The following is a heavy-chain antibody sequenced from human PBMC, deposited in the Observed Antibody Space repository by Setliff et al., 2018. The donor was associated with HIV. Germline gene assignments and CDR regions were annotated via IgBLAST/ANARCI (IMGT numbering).Heavy chain of an antibody. Sequence: PSETLSLTCAVYGGSFSGYYWSWIRQPPGKGLEWIGEINHSGSTNYNPSLKSRVTISVDTAKNQFSLNLTSVTAADTAVYYCARGGFKWSGSYADYWGQGTLVTVSS. V-gene: IGHV4-34*01. D-gene: IGHD1-26*01. CDR3: ARGGFKWSGSYADY. J-gene: IGHJ4*02. CDR1: GGSFSGYY. CDR2: INHSGST.